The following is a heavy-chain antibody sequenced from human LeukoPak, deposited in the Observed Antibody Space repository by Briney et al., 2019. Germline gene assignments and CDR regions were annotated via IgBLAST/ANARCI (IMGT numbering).Heavy chain of an antibody. J-gene: IGHJ4*02. CDR3: ATTTIRLGY. V-gene: IGHV4-39*07. Sequence: SETLSLTRTVSGGSISSSSYYWGWIRQPPGKGLEWIGSIYYSGSTYYNPSLKSRVTISVDTSNNQFSLKLSSVTAADTAVYYCATTTIRLGYWGQGTLVTVSS. CDR2: IYYSGST. CDR1: GGSISSSSYY. D-gene: IGHD1-26*01.